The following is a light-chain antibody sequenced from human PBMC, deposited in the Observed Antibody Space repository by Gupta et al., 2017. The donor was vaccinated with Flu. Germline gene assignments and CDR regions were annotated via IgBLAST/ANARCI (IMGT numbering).Light chain of an antibody. Sequence: EIVMTQSPATRSVSPGERATLSCRASQSVSSNLAWYQQKPGQAPRLLIYGASTRATGIPARFSGSGSGTEFTLTISSLQSEDFAVYYCQKYNNWPQTFGQGTKVEIK. CDR1: QSVSSN. V-gene: IGKV3-15*01. CDR3: QKYNNWPQT. CDR2: GAS. J-gene: IGKJ1*01.